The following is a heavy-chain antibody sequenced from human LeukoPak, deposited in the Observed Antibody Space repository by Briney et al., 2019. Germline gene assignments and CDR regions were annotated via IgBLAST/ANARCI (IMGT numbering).Heavy chain of an antibody. V-gene: IGHV3-33*08. D-gene: IGHD1-26*01. CDR3: ARDPGDGSYCFDY. CDR2: IWYDGSNK. CDR1: GFTFSSYA. Sequence: GGSLRLSCAASGFTFSSYAMSWVRQAPGKGLEWVAVIWYDGSNKYYADSVKGRFTISRDNSKNTLYLQMNSLRAEDTAVYYCARDPGDGSYCFDYWDQGTLVTVSS. J-gene: IGHJ4*02.